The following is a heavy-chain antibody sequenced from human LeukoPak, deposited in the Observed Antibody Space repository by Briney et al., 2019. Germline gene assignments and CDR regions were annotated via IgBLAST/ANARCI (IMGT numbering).Heavy chain of an antibody. CDR2: ISGSGSST. V-gene: IGHV3-23*01. CDR3: AKGPYSSSWYYFDY. D-gene: IGHD6-13*01. Sequence: GGSLRLSCAASGFTFSNYVMNWVRQAPGKGLEWVSGISGSGSSTYYADSVKGRFTISRDNSKNALYLQMNSLRAEDTAVYYCAKGPYSSSWYYFDYWGQGTLVTVSS. CDR1: GFTFSNYV. J-gene: IGHJ4*02.